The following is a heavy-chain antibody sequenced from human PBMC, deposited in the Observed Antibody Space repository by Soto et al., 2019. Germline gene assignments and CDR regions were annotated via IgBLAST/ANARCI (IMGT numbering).Heavy chain of an antibody. CDR2: ISSSSSFI. D-gene: IGHD2-2*01. Sequence: EVQMVESGGGLVKPGESLRLSCAVSGFTFSSYSMNWVRQAPGKGLEWVSSISSSSSFIYYADSVKGRFTISRDNAKNSLFLQMNSLRAEDTAVYYCARDSTAAAPSHYFDSWGQGTLVTVSS. CDR1: GFTFSSYS. CDR3: ARDSTAAAPSHYFDS. V-gene: IGHV3-21*01. J-gene: IGHJ4*02.